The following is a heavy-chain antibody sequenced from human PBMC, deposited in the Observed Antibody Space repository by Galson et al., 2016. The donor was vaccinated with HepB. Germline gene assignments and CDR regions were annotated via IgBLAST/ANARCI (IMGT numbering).Heavy chain of an antibody. V-gene: IGHV4-31*03. CDR3: AGDWAYCSGDCFSAMGWFAP. CDR2: IYYSGRT. Sequence: TLSLTCTVSGASIGSGGYYWNWIRQHPGKDVEWIGSIYYSGRTYYNPSLKSRVTISVDTSNNQFSLNLNSVTAADTAVDYCAGDWAYCSGDCFSAMGWFAPWGQGTMASVSS. D-gene: IGHD2-21*02. CDR1: GASIGSGGYY. J-gene: IGHJ5*02.